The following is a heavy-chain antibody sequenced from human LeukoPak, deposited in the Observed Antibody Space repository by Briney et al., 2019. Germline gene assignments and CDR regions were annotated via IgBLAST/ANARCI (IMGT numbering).Heavy chain of an antibody. CDR3: ARDVPRGTGYMDV. V-gene: IGHV4-59*01. D-gene: IGHD3-10*01. J-gene: IGHJ6*03. CDR1: GGSIKNYY. CDR2: IYYSGST. Sequence: SETLSLTCTVSGGSIKNYYWTWIRQPPGKGLEWIGYIYYSGSTSSNPSLKSRVTISVDTSKNQFSLRLKYVTAADTAVYYCARDVPRGTGYMDVWGKGITVTVSS.